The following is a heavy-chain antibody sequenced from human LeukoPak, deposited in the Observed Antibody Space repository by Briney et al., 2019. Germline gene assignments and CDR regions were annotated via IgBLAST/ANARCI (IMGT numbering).Heavy chain of an antibody. CDR1: GLTFSSYS. D-gene: IGHD6-13*01. Sequence: GGSLRLSCAASGLTFSSYSMNWVRQAPGKELEWVASISSSSRYIYYADSVKGRFTISRNNAKNSLHLQTNSLRADGTAVYYWARDQGGSSWYSDFDYWGQGTLVTVSS. J-gene: IGHJ4*02. CDR3: ARDQGGSSWYSDFDY. V-gene: IGHV3-21*01. CDR2: ISSSSRYI.